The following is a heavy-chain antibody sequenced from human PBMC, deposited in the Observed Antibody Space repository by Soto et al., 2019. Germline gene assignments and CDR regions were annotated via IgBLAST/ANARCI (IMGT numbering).Heavy chain of an antibody. V-gene: IGHV1-3*01. Sequence: QVQLVQCEAEVKKPGASVKVSCKASGYTFTSYAMHWVRQAPGQRLEWMGWINAGNGNTKYSQKFQGRVTITRDTTASTAYMELSSLRSEDTAVYYCARGPGGPDGPGDYWGQGTLVTVSS. D-gene: IGHD2-15*01. CDR3: ARGPGGPDGPGDY. CDR1: GYTFTSYA. J-gene: IGHJ4*02. CDR2: INAGNGNT.